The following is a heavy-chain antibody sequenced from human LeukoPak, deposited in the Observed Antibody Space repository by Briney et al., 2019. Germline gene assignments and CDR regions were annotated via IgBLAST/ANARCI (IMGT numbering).Heavy chain of an antibody. J-gene: IGHJ4*02. CDR1: GFELDTGALG. CDR2: LNWNGDQ. D-gene: IGHD1-14*01. V-gene: IGHV2-5*01. Sequence: KESGTTVVKPIQTLMLTCTFSGFELDTGALGVAWIRQPPAKAPERLAILNWNGDQRYSPYLQSRITITKDTSKNHVVLTMTNMDPMDTATYYCARDHNRCFDCWGQASLVTASS. CDR3: ARDHNRCFDC.